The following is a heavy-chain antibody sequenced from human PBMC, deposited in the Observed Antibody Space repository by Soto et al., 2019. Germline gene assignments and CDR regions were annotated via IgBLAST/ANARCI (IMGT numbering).Heavy chain of an antibody. V-gene: IGHV4-34*09. CDR2: IYYSGST. Sequence: PSETLSLTCAVYGGSFSGYYWSWIRQPPGKGLEWIGEIYYSGSTNYNPSLKSRVTISVDTSKNQFSLKLSSVTAADTAVYYCAREALLDYNWFDPWGQGTLVTVSS. D-gene: IGHD3-9*01. CDR1: GGSFSGYY. J-gene: IGHJ5*02. CDR3: AREALLDYNWFDP.